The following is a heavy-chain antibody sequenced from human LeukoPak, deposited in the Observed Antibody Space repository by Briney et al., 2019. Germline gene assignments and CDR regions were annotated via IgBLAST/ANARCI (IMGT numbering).Heavy chain of an antibody. J-gene: IGHJ4*02. V-gene: IGHV4-34*01. CDR1: GGSISSYY. Sequence: PSETLSLTCTVSGGSISSYYWSWIRQPPGKGLEWIGEINHSGSTNYNPSLKSRVTISVDTSKNQFSLKLSSVTAADTAVYYCKVGYSSSWYSPNYYFDYWGQGTLVTVSS. D-gene: IGHD6-13*01. CDR3: KVGYSSSWYSPNYYFDY. CDR2: INHSGST.